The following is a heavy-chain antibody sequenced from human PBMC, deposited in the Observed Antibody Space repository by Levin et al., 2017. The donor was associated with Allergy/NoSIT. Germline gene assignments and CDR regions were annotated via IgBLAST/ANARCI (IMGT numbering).Heavy chain of an antibody. J-gene: IGHJ5*02. V-gene: IGHV4-59*01. CDR3: ARDTGGWYFDR. D-gene: IGHD3-16*01. CDR2: INYSVNT. Sequence: SQTLSLTCTVSGSTTRLFYWNWIRQTPGKGLQWVGYINYSVNTKYNPSLKSRVTISLDKSKNQFSLLLTSVTAADTAVYYCARDTGGWYFDRWGQGTLVTVSS. CDR1: GSTTRLFY.